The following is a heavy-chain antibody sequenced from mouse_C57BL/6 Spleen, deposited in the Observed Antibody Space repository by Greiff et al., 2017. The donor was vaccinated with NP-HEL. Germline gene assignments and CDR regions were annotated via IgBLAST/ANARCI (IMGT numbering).Heavy chain of an antibody. CDR3: ALWKDYDNYAMDY. Sequence: VQRVESGPELVKPGASVKISCKASGYAFSSSWMNWVKQRPGKGLEWIGRIYPGDGDTNYNGKFKGKATLTADKSSSTAYMQLSSLTSEDSAVYFCALWKDYDNYAMDYWGQGTSVTVSS. J-gene: IGHJ4*01. CDR2: IYPGDGDT. V-gene: IGHV1-82*01. CDR1: GYAFSSSW. D-gene: IGHD2-4*01.